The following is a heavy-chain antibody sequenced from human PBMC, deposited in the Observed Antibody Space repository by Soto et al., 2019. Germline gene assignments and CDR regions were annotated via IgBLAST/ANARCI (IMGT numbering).Heavy chain of an antibody. V-gene: IGHV3-30*03. CDR1: GFTFSTYG. J-gene: IGHJ6*02. CDR2: ISYDGSNN. Sequence: QVRLVASGGGVVQPGRSLRLSCAASGFTFSTYGMHWVRQAPGTGLEWVSVISYDGSNNYYADSVKGRFTISRGSSKNTLYLQMNSLRVEDTAVYYCAREGSDGTDVWGQGTTVTVSS. CDR3: AREGSDGTDV. D-gene: IGHD6-6*01.